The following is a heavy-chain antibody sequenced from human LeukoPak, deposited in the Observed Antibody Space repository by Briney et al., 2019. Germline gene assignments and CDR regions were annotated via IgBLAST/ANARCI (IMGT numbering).Heavy chain of an antibody. D-gene: IGHD2-15*01. V-gene: IGHV3-7*01. Sequence: PGGSLRLSCAASGFTFSNFWMNLVRQTPGKGLEWVAKIKQDGSEKYYVDSVKWRFTISRDNAKNSVYLQMNSLRAEDTAVYFCARDWYCSGGSCCNDYWGQGTLVTVSS. CDR1: GFTFSNFW. CDR2: IKQDGSEK. J-gene: IGHJ4*02. CDR3: ARDWYCSGGSCCNDY.